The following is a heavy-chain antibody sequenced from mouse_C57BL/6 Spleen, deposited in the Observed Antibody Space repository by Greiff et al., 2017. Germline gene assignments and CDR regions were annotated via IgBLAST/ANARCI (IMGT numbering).Heavy chain of an antibody. J-gene: IGHJ4*01. Sequence: VQLQQSGAELVRPGASVKLSCTASGFNIKDYYMHWVKQRPEQGLEWIGRIDPEDGDTEYAPKFQGKATMTADTSSNTAYLQLSSLTSEDTAVYYCTRITTVVATGAMDYWGQGTSVTVSS. CDR1: GFNIKDYY. CDR2: IDPEDGDT. D-gene: IGHD1-1*01. V-gene: IGHV14-1*01. CDR3: TRITTVVATGAMDY.